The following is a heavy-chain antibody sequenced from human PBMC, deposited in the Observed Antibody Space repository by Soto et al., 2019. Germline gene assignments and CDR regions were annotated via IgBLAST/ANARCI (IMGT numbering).Heavy chain of an antibody. Sequence: GGSLRLSCAASGFTVSSHYMSWVRQTPGKGLEWVSILYASDSTFYADSVEGRFTISRDNSKNTVYLQLNSLRAEDTAVYYCAKTVTRLIAFDVWGQGTMVTVSS. D-gene: IGHD4-17*01. CDR3: AKTVTRLIAFDV. J-gene: IGHJ3*01. CDR2: LYASDST. V-gene: IGHV3-53*01. CDR1: GFTVSSHY.